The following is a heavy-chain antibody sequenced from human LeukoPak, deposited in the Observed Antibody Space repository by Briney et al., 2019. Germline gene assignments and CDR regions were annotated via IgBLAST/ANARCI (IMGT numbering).Heavy chain of an antibody. D-gene: IGHD2-21*02. CDR3: ATDAYCGGDCYSRSFDY. CDR1: GYTLTELS. Sequence: ASVKVSCKVSGYTLTELSMPWVRQAPGKGLEWMGGFDPEDGETIYAQKFQGRVTMTEDTSTDTAYMELSSLRSEDTAVYYCATDAYCGGDCYSRSFDYWGQGTLVTVSS. CDR2: FDPEDGET. V-gene: IGHV1-24*01. J-gene: IGHJ4*02.